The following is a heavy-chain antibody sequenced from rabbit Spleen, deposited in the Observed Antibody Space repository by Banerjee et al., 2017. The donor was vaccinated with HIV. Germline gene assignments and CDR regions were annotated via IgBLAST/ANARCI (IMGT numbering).Heavy chain of an antibody. J-gene: IGHJ4*01. CDR2: IDPIFSTT. Sequence: QEQLVESGGGLVQPAGTLTLTCTASGFDLSAYGMSWVRQAPGKGLEWIGYIDPIFSTTHYANWVNGRFSISSHNAQNTLYLQLNSLTAADTATYFCVRDYRFYFNLWGQGTLVTVS. V-gene: IGHV1S47*01. CDR1: GFDLSAYG. CDR3: VRDYRFYFNL. D-gene: IGHD1-1*01.